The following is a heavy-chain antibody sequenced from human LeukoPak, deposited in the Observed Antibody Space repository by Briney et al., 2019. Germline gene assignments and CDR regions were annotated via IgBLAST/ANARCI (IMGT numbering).Heavy chain of an antibody. CDR1: GASISSYS. Sequence: SETLSLTCTVSGASISSYSWGWIRQPPGKGLEWIGYFSYTGSTNYNPSLRSRVTISLDTSKSQFFLKVSSVTAADTAVYYCARAYSAYDSFDYWGQGTLVTVSS. J-gene: IGHJ4*02. D-gene: IGHD5-12*01. CDR2: FSYTGST. V-gene: IGHV4-59*01. CDR3: ARAYSAYDSFDY.